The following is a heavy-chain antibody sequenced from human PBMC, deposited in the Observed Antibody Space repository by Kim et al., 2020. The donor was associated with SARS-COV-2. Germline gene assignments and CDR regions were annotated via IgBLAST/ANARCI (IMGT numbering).Heavy chain of an antibody. Sequence: SETLSLTCAVYGGSFSGYYWSWIRQPPGKGLEWIGEINHSGSTNYNPSLKSRVTISVDTSKNQFSLKLSSVTAADTAVYYCARGGRYCSSTSCYPGRWFDPWGQGTLVTVSS. CDR3: ARGGRYCSSTSCYPGRWFDP. CDR2: INHSGST. V-gene: IGHV4-34*01. CDR1: GGSFSGYY. J-gene: IGHJ5*02. D-gene: IGHD2-2*01.